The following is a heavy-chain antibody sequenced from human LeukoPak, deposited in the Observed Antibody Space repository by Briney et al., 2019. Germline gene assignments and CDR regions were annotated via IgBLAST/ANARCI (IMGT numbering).Heavy chain of an antibody. J-gene: IGHJ6*02. V-gene: IGHV3-23*01. CDR2: ISGSGGST. Sequence: GGSLRLSCAASGFTFSSYAMSWVRQATGKGLEWVSAISGSGGSTYYADSVKGRFTISRDNPKNTLYLQMNSLRAEYTAVYYCAKASSCRFGDCYYYGMDVWGQGTTVTVSS. CDR3: AKASSCRFGDCYYYGMDV. CDR1: GFTFSSYA. D-gene: IGHD3-10*01.